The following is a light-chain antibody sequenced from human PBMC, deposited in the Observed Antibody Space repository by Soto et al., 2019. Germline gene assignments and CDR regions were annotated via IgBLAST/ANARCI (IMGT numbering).Light chain of an antibody. Sequence: QPVLTQPASVSGSPGQSITISCSGTTSDVGSYNFVSWYQLKSAKAPKLVIYEVTNRPSGVSYRFSGSKSGNTASLTISGLQTEDEAVYYCTSYTSSDTVVFGGGTQLTVL. J-gene: IGLJ3*02. V-gene: IGLV2-14*01. CDR3: TSYTSSDTVV. CDR2: EVT. CDR1: TSDVGSYNF.